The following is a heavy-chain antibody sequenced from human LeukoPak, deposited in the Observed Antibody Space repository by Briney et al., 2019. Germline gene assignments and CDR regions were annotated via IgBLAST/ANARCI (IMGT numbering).Heavy chain of an antibody. V-gene: IGHV3-23*01. CDR2: ISGSGGST. CDR1: GFTFSSYA. J-gene: IGHJ6*03. CDR3: AKDYYGSGSYYNPYYYYYMDV. Sequence: PGGSLRLSCAASGFTFSSYAMSWVRQAPGKGLEWVSAISGSGGSTYYADSVKGRFTISRDNSKNTLYLQMNSLRAEDTAVYYCAKDYYGSGSYYNPYYYYYMDVWGKGTTVTISS. D-gene: IGHD3-10*01.